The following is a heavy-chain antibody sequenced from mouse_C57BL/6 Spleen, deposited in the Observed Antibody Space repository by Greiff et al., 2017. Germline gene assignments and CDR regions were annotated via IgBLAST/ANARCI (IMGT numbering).Heavy chain of an antibody. V-gene: IGHV1-64*01. Sequence: LQQPGAELVKPGASVKLSCKASGYTFTSYWMHWVKQRPGQGLEWIGMIHPNSGSTNYNEKFKSKATLTVDKSSSTAYMQLSSLTSEDSAVYYCAREGTGPFAYWGQGTLVTVSA. CDR1: GYTFTSYW. CDR3: AREGTGPFAY. CDR2: IHPNSGST. D-gene: IGHD4-1*01. J-gene: IGHJ3*01.